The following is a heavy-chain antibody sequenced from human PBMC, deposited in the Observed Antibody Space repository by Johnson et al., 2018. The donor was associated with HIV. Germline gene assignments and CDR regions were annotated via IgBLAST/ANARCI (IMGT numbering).Heavy chain of an antibody. CDR2: IKSKTDGGTT. J-gene: IGHJ3*02. CDR3: ARAPGWFDAFDI. Sequence: VHLVESGGGLVKPGGSLRLSCAASGFTFSNAWMSWVRQAPGKGLEWVGRIKSKTDGGTTDYAAPVKGRFTISRDNSKNTLYLQMGSLRAEDMAVYYCARAPGWFDAFDIWGQGTMVTVSS. CDR1: GFTFSNAW. V-gene: IGHV3-15*01. D-gene: IGHD6-19*01.